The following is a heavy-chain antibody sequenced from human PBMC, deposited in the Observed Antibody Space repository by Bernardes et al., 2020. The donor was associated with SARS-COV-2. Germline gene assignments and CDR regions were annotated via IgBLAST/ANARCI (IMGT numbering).Heavy chain of an antibody. V-gene: IGHV3-48*02. CDR1: GFTFSTYT. D-gene: IGHD1-26*01. CDR2: ISSTSSTI. Sequence: GGSLRLSCAASGFTFSTYTMNWVRQAPGKGLEWVSHISSTSSTIYYADSVKGRFTISRDNAKNSLYLQMNSLRDNDTAVYYCTRGNYYGFDQWGQGSLVTVSS. J-gene: IGHJ4*02. CDR3: TRGNYYGFDQ.